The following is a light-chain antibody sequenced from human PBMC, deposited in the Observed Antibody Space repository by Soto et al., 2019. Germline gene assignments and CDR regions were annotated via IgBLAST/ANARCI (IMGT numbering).Light chain of an antibody. CDR3: QQYGSSPWT. J-gene: IGKJ1*01. Sequence: EIVLTQSPDTLSLSPGKRAARSCRASQSVSSSYLAWYQQKPGQAPRLLIYGASSRATGIPDRFSGSGSGTDFTLTISRLEPEDFAVYYCQQYGSSPWTFGQGTKVDIK. CDR1: QSVSSSY. V-gene: IGKV3-20*01. CDR2: GAS.